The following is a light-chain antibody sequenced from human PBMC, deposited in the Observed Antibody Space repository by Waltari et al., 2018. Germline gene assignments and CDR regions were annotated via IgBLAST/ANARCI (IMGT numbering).Light chain of an antibody. V-gene: IGKV1-5*03. J-gene: IGKJ2*01. CDR1: ESGGDW. Sequence: DIQMTQSPSILSASVGDIVTITCRASESGGDWLAWYQQKPGEVPKPLIYKASKLDSGVPPRFSGSGSGTEFTLTISSLQPVDFATYYCQQYQSSSNTFGQGTKLDIK. CDR2: KAS. CDR3: QQYQSSSNT.